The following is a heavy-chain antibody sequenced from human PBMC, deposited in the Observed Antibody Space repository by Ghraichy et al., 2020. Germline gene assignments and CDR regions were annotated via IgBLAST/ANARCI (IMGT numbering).Heavy chain of an antibody. CDR3: ARGRTAADY. Sequence: SETLSLTCAVYGGSFSGYYWSWIRQPPGKGLEWIGEINHSGSTNYNPSLKSRVTISVDTSKNQFSLKLSSVTAADTAVYYCARGRTAADYWGQGTLVTVSS. CDR1: GGSFSGYY. V-gene: IGHV4-34*01. J-gene: IGHJ4*02. CDR2: INHSGST.